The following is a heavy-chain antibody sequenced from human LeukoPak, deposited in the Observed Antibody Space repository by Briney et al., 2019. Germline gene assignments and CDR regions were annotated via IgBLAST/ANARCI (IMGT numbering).Heavy chain of an antibody. D-gene: IGHD6-19*01. V-gene: IGHV3-33*01. CDR3: VRDRDFSAGFPYFYMDV. Sequence: GRSLRLSCAAPGFTFSSFGMHWVRQAPGKGLEWVALIWDDGSSKNYADSVKGRFPISRDNSKNALYLQTDSLRVDDTAVYYCVRDRDFSAGFPYFYMDVWGTGTTVTVSS. J-gene: IGHJ6*03. CDR2: IWDDGSSK. CDR1: GFTFSSFG.